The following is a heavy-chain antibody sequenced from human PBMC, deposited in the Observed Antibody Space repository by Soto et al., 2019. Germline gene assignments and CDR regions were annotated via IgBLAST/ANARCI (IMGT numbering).Heavy chain of an antibody. CDR2: TYYRSKWYN. V-gene: IGHV6-1*01. CDR1: GDSVSINSAA. D-gene: IGHD6-6*01. Sequence: PSQTLSLTCASSGDSVSINSAAWNWISQSPSRGLECLGMTYYRSKWYNDYAVSVKSRITINTDTSKKQFSLQLNSVTPEDTAVYYCAREDVAARLVHYYGMDVWGQGTTVTVSS. J-gene: IGHJ6*02. CDR3: AREDVAARLVHYYGMDV.